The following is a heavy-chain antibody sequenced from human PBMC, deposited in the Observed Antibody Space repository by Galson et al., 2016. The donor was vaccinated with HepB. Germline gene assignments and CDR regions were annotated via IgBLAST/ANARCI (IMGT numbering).Heavy chain of an antibody. Sequence: SVKVSCKASGGTFSSYGFGWVRQAPGQGLEWMGGIIPFFGTANYAQRFQDRVTITADDSTSTAYMELSSLRSKDTAVYYCARVTHSAAATSLFDYWGQGTLVTVSS. V-gene: IGHV1-69*13. CDR1: GGTFSSYG. D-gene: IGHD6-13*01. CDR3: ARVTHSAAATSLFDY. J-gene: IGHJ4*02. CDR2: IIPFFGTA.